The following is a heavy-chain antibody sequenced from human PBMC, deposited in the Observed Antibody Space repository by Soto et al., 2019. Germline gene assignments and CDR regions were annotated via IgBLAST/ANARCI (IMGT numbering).Heavy chain of an antibody. Sequence: GASVQISSKGCGDSVTIYGISWVRQMPGKGLEWMGRIDPSDSYTNYSPSFQGHVTISADKSISTAYLQWSSLKASDTAMYYCAIIEDGMDVWGQGTTVTVSS. CDR1: GDSVTIYG. V-gene: IGHV5-10-1*01. CDR3: AIIEDGMDV. CDR2: IDPSDSYT. J-gene: IGHJ6*02.